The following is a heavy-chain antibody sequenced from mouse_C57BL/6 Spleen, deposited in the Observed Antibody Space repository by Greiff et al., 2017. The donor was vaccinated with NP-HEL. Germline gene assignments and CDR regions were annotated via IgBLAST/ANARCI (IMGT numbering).Heavy chain of an antibody. CDR2: IDPSDSET. D-gene: IGHD2-1*01. J-gene: IGHJ1*03. Sequence: QVQLQQPGAELVRPGSSVKLSCKASGYTFTSYWMHWVKQRPIQGLEWIGNIDPSDSETHYNQKFKDKATLTVDKSSSTAYMQLSSLTSEDSAVYYCARGGVYYGNYVHFDVWGTGTTVTVSS. V-gene: IGHV1-52*01. CDR3: ARGGVYYGNYVHFDV. CDR1: GYTFTSYW.